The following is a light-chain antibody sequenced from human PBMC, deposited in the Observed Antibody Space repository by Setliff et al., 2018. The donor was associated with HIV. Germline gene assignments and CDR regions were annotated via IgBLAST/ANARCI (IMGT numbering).Light chain of an antibody. CDR2: DVS. V-gene: IGLV2-14*03. CDR1: SSDVGGYNY. J-gene: IGLJ2*01. CDR3: SSYTSSSTLVV. Sequence: SSDVGGYNYVSWYQQHPGKAPKLMIYDVSNRPSGVSNRFSGSKSGNTASLTISGLQAEDEADYYCSSYTSSSTLVVFGGGTQLTVL.